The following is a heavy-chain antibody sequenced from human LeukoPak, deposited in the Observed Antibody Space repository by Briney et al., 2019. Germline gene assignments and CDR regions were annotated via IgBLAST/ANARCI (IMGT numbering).Heavy chain of an antibody. CDR1: GGSIGSNY. Sequence: SETLSLTCTVSGGSIGSNYWSWIRQPPGKGVEWIGYIYSSGSTSYNPSLKRRVTIAVETTKNQFSLKLGSVTAADTAVYYCARRDSSGYFDYWGQGILVTVSS. V-gene: IGHV4-4*09. D-gene: IGHD6-19*01. J-gene: IGHJ4*02. CDR2: IYSSGST. CDR3: ARRDSSGYFDY.